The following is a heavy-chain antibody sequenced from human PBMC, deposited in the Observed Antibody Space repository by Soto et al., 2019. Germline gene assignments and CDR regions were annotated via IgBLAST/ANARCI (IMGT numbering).Heavy chain of an antibody. CDR1: GGTVSNYA. Sequence: SVKVSCKASGGTVSNYAISWVRQAPGQGLEWMGGIIPIFGTANYAQKFQGRVTITADESTSTAYMELSSLRSADTVVYYCARDRGYTGYDYTAPFDYWGQGTLVTVS. J-gene: IGHJ4*02. CDR3: ARDRGYTGYDYTAPFDY. V-gene: IGHV1-69*13. D-gene: IGHD5-12*01. CDR2: IIPIFGTA.